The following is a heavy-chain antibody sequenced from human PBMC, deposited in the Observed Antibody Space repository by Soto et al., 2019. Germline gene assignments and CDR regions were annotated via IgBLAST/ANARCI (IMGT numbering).Heavy chain of an antibody. CDR3: AASTFLSGVSGYFHLAF. V-gene: IGHV1-69*01. Sequence: QVHLVQSGTEVKKPGSSVKVSCKTSGDTFSNYAISWVRQAPGQGLEWMGGIIPVFDSASYAQRSRDRVTISADQVTSTAYLELTSLTAEDTAVYYCAASTFLSGVSGYFHLAFWGQGTLVTVSS. CDR1: GDTFSNYA. J-gene: IGHJ4*02. D-gene: IGHD3-3*01. CDR2: IIPVFDSA.